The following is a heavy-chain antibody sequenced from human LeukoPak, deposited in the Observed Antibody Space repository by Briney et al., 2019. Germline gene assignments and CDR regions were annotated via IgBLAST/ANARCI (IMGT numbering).Heavy chain of an antibody. CDR2: ISSNGGST. CDR3: ARALSYYDFWSGYQNDAFDI. J-gene: IGHJ3*02. D-gene: IGHD3-3*01. CDR1: GFTFSSYA. V-gene: IGHV3-64*01. Sequence: GGFLRLSCAASGFTFSSYAMHWVRQAPGKGLEYVSAISSNGGSTYYANSVKGRFTISRDNSKNTLYLQMGSLRAEDMAVYYCARALSYYDFWSGYQNDAFDIWSQGTMVTVSS.